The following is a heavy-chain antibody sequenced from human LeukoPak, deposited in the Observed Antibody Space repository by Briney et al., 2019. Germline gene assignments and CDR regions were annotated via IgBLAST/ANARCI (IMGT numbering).Heavy chain of an antibody. J-gene: IGHJ4*02. V-gene: IGHV3-49*04. CDR3: TTEILIVGATTVSDY. CDR1: GFTFGDYA. Sequence: GGSLRLSCTASGFTFGDYAMSWVRQAPGKGLEWVGFIRSKAYGGTTEYAASVKGRFTISRDDSKSIAYLQMNSLKTEDTAVYYCTTEILIVGATTVSDYWGQGILVTVSS. D-gene: IGHD1-26*01. CDR2: IRSKAYGGTT.